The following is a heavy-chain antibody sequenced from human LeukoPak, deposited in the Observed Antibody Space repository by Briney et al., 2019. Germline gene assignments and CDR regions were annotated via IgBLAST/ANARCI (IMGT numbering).Heavy chain of an antibody. CDR1: GGSISSSSYY. CDR2: IYYSGST. J-gene: IGHJ4*02. D-gene: IGHD3-3*01. Sequence: SETLSLTCTVSGGSISSSSYYWGWIRQPPGKGLEWIGSIYYSGSTYYNPSLKSRVTISVDTSKNQFSLKLSSVTAADTAVYYCARNVLVSGPPRFDYWGQGTLVTVSS. CDR3: ARNVLVSGPPRFDY. V-gene: IGHV4-39*07.